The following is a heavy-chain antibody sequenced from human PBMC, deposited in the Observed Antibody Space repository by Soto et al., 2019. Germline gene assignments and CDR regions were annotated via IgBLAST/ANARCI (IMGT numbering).Heavy chain of an antibody. J-gene: IGHJ4*02. V-gene: IGHV4-34*01. CDR3: ARGIGYCSSINCYSSRRLRFDS. Sequence: WTWIRQSPDKGLEWIGEVNHSGTTYYHPSLKTRVTISVHTPKNQFSLKMSSVTAADTAVYYCARGIGYCSSINCYSSRRLRFDSWGQGTLVTVSS. D-gene: IGHD2-2*01. CDR2: VNHSGTT.